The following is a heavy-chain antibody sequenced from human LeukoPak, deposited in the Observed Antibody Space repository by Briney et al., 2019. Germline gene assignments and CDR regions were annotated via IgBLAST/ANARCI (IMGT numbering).Heavy chain of an antibody. CDR2: ISSGSTYI. Sequence: ESLRLSCTAAGFSFSNYDMRWVRQAPGKGLEWVSAISSGSTYIYYADSVKGRFTVSRDNAENSLFLQMNGLRAEDTAVYLCARAEEKATIAGLDSWGQGTLVTVSS. J-gene: IGHJ4*02. D-gene: IGHD5-24*01. CDR3: ARAEEKATIAGLDS. V-gene: IGHV3-21*01. CDR1: GFSFSNYD.